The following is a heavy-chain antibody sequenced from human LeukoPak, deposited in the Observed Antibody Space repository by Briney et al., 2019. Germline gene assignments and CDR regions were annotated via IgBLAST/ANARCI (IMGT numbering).Heavy chain of an antibody. CDR1: GFTFRNAW. D-gene: IGHD2-15*01. J-gene: IGHJ6*03. CDR2: IKGKTDGGTT. V-gene: IGHV3-15*01. Sequence: GGSQSLLCAASGFTFRNAWMSWVRHAPGKGRECLGRIKGKTDGGTTDYAALVKGRFTISRDDSKNTLYLQMNSLKTEDTAVYYCTTAIVVVVAATRSSNYYYMDVWGKGTTVTVSS. CDR3: TTAIVVVVAATRSSNYYYMDV.